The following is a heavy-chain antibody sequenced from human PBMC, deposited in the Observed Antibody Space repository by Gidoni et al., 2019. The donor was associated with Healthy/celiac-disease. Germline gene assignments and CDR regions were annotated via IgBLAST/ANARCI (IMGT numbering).Heavy chain of an antibody. D-gene: IGHD6-13*01. Sequence: QVQLVESGGGVVHPGRSLRLSGEASGFPFSSYGMHWVRQAPGKGLEWLAVISYDGSNKYYADSVKGRFTISRDNSKNTLYLQMNSLRAEDTAVYYCATIAAAGTGDDYWGQGTLVTVSS. V-gene: IGHV3-30*03. J-gene: IGHJ4*02. CDR1: GFPFSSYG. CDR2: ISYDGSNK. CDR3: ATIAAAGTGDDY.